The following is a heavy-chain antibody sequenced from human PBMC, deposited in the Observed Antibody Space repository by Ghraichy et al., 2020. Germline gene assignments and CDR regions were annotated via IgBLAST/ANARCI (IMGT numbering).Heavy chain of an antibody. CDR1: GFTFSRYA. Sequence: GGSLRLSCAASGFTFSRYAIHWVRQAPGKGLEWVAVIWYDGSNKDYVDSVKGRFTISRDNSKNTVYLQMNSLRAEDTAVYFCASLGYSESMFDPWGQGTLVTVSS. V-gene: IGHV3-33*08. CDR3: ASLGYSESMFDP. J-gene: IGHJ5*02. D-gene: IGHD3-22*01. CDR2: IWYDGSNK.